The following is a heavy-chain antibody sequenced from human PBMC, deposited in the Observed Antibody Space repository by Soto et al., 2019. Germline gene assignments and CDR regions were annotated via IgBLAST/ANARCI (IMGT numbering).Heavy chain of an antibody. J-gene: IGHJ4*02. Sequence: QITLNESGPTVVKPTETLTLTCTFSGFSLTTSGVGVGWVRQSPGKAPEWLAFIYWDDDKRYSTSLKSRLTIPKDTSKNQGGLKMANVDPADTATYYCAHRVLRAVFGLVTTTAIYFDFWGQGTPVVVSS. V-gene: IGHV2-5*02. D-gene: IGHD3-3*01. CDR3: AHRVLRAVFGLVTTTAIYFDF. CDR1: GFSLTTSGVG. CDR2: IYWDDDK.